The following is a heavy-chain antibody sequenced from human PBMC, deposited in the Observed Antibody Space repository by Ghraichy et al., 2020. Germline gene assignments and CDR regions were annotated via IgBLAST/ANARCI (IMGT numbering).Heavy chain of an antibody. CDR1: GGSISSSSYY. D-gene: IGHD5-18*01. CDR3: AREGDTAMAPGDY. CDR2: IYYSGST. J-gene: IGHJ4*02. Sequence: SETLSLTCTVSGGSISSSSYYWGWIRQPPGKGLEWIGSIYYSGSTYYNPSLKSRVTISVDTSKNQFSLKLSSVTAADTAVYYCAREGDTAMAPGDYWGQGTLVTVSS. V-gene: IGHV4-39*02.